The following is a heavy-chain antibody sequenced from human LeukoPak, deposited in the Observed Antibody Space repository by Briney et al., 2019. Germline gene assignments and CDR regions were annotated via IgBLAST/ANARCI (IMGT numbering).Heavy chain of an antibody. CDR1: GYTFTGYY. V-gene: IGHV1-2*02. D-gene: IGHD3-22*01. J-gene: IGHJ4*02. CDR3: ARELGDYYDSSGYPGGDY. Sequence: VASVKVSCKASGYTFTGYYMHWVRQAPGQGLEWMGWINPNSGGTNYAQKFQGRVTMTRDTSISTAYMELSRLRSDDTAVYYCARELGDYYDSSGYPGGDYWGQGTLVTVSS. CDR2: INPNSGGT.